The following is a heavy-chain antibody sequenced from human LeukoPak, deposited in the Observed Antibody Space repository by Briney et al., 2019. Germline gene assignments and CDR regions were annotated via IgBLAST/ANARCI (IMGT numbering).Heavy chain of an antibody. D-gene: IGHD3-22*01. J-gene: IGHJ4*02. V-gene: IGHV3-48*03. CDR1: GFTFSSYE. CDR3: ARDGSYYDSSGYYHPNFDY. CDR2: ISSSGSTI. Sequence: GGSLRLSCAASGFTFSSYEMNRVRQAPGKGLEWVSYISSSGSTIYYADSAKARFTISRGNAKNSLYLQMNSLRAEDTAAYYCARDGSYYDSSGYYHPNFDYWEQGTLVTVSS.